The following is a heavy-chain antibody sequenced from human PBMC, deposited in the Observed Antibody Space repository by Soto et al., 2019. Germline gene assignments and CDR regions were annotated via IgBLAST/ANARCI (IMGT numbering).Heavy chain of an antibody. J-gene: IGHJ4*02. D-gene: IGHD3-10*01. V-gene: IGHV4-61*01. CDR2: IYYSGST. CDR1: GGSVSSGSYY. Sequence: PSETLSLTCTVSGGSVSSGSYYWSWIRQPPGKGLEWIGYIYYSGSTNYNPSLKSRVTISVDTSKNQFSLKLSSVTAADTAVYYCATYYYGSGSYFDYWGQGTLVTSPQ. CDR3: ATYYYGSGSYFDY.